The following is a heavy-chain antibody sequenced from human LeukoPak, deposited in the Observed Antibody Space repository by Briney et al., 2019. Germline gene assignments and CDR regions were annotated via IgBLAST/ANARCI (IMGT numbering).Heavy chain of an antibody. CDR1: GASISSYY. D-gene: IGHD3-3*01. CDR3: ARGYDFWSGQNWFDP. J-gene: IGHJ5*02. Sequence: SETLSLTCTVSGASISSYYWSCIRQPPGKGLEWIGFIYYSGSTNYNPSLKSRVIMSLDTSKNQFSLKLTPVIAADTAVYYCARGYDFWSGQNWFDPWGQGTLVTVSS. V-gene: IGHV4-59*01. CDR2: IYYSGST.